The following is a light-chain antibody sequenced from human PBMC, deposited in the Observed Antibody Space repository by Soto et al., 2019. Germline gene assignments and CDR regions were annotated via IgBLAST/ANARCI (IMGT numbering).Light chain of an antibody. V-gene: IGLV1-40*01. CDR3: QSYDGRLSGWM. CDR2: GYT. CDR1: SSNIGAGYD. J-gene: IGLJ3*02. Sequence: QSVLTQPPSVSGAPGQRVTISCSGSSSNIGAGYDVQWYQQVPGTAPKLLIYGYTTRLSGVPDRFSGSKSGTSASLAITARQADDEDDYYCQSYDGRLSGWMFGGGTKLTVL.